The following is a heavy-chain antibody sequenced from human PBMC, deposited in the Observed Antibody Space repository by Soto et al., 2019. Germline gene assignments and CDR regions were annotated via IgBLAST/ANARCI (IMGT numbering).Heavy chain of an antibody. D-gene: IGHD3-16*02. CDR2: ISDNGSTI. CDR3: ARDIMITFGGIVVTGGFDY. Sequence: QVQLVESGGGLVKPGGSLRLSCAASGFTFSAYYISWIRQAPGKGLEWVSYISDNGSTIYYADSVKGRFTISRDNSKNSLYLQMNPLRAEDPAVYYWARDIMITFGGIVVTGGFDYWGQVTLVPVSS. J-gene: IGHJ4*02. CDR1: GFTFSAYY. V-gene: IGHV3-11*01.